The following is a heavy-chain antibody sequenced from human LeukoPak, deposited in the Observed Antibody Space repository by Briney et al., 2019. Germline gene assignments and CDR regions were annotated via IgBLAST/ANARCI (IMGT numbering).Heavy chain of an antibody. J-gene: IGHJ4*02. D-gene: IGHD3-3*01. CDR2: IYYSGST. V-gene: IGHV4-31*03. CDR1: GGSISSGGYY. CDR3: ARLFITHDFWSGYRGVPVYYFDY. Sequence: PSETLSLTCTVSGGSISSGGYYWSWIRQHPGKGLEWIGYIYYSGSTYYNPSLKSRVTISVDTSKNQFSLKLSSVTAADTAVYYCARLFITHDFWSGYRGVPVYYFDYWGQGTLVTVSS.